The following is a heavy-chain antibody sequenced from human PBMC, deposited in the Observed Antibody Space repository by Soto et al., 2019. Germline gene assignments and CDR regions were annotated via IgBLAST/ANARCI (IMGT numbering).Heavy chain of an antibody. CDR3: AKDQHRSPTYFDY. V-gene: IGHV3-23*01. Sequence: PGESLKISCAASGFTFSSYAMSWVRQAPGKGLEWVSAISGSGGSTYYADSVKGRFTISRDNSKNTLYLQMNSLRAEDTAVYYCAKDQHRSPTYFDYWGQGTLVTVSS. CDR1: GFTFSSYA. D-gene: IGHD1-26*01. J-gene: IGHJ4*02. CDR2: ISGSGGST.